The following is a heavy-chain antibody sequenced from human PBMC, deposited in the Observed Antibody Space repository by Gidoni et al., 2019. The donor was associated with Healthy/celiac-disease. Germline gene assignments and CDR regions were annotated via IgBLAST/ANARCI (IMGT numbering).Heavy chain of an antibody. CDR2: ISSSSTI. J-gene: IGHJ4*02. CDR3: ARDRIVGATGVDY. V-gene: IGHV3-48*02. D-gene: IGHD1-26*01. CDR1: GFTFSSYS. Sequence: EVQLVESGGGLVQPGGSLRLSCAASGFTFSSYSMNWVRQAPGKGLEWVSYISSSSTIYYADSVKGRFTISRDNAKNSLYLQMNSLRDEDTAVYYCARDRIVGATGVDYWGQGTLVTVSS.